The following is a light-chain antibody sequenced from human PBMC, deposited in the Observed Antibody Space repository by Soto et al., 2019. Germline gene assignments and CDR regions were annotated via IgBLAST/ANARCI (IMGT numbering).Light chain of an antibody. CDR2: GAS. CDR3: QHYNNWPRGT. V-gene: IGKV3-15*01. CDR1: QSVEFY. Sequence: EIVMTQSPGTLSVSPGESATLSCRANQSVEFYLAWYQHKPGQAPRLLIYGASNRATGVPARFSGSGSGTECTLTISNVQSEDCAIYYCQHYNNWPRGTFGQGTKVDIK. J-gene: IGKJ1*01.